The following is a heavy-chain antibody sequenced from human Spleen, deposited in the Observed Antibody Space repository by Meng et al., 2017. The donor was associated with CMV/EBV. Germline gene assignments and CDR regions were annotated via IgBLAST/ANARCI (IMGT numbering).Heavy chain of an antibody. Sequence: GESLKISCAASGFTVSSNYMSWVRQAPGKGLEWVSVIYSGGSTYYADSVKGRFTISRDNSKNTLYLQMNSLRAEDTAVYYYASSLRFFEFPYGMDVWGQGTTVTVSS. V-gene: IGHV3-53*01. CDR1: GFTVSSNY. D-gene: IGHD3-3*01. CDR2: IYSGGST. CDR3: ASSLRFFEFPYGMDV. J-gene: IGHJ6*02.